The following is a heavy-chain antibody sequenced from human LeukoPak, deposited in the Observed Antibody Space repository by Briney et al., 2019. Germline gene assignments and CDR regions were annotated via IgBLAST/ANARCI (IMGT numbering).Heavy chain of an antibody. CDR2: IRYHGSDK. V-gene: IGHV3-30*02. J-gene: IGHJ4*02. Sequence: GGSLRLSCAASGFTFNRYWMSWVRQAPGKGLEWVAFIRYHGSDKYYADSVKGRFTISRDNSENTLYLQMNSLRAEDTAVYYCAKSPSSWKFDDWGQGTLVTVSS. CDR3: AKSPSSWKFDD. D-gene: IGHD6-13*01. CDR1: GFTFNRYW.